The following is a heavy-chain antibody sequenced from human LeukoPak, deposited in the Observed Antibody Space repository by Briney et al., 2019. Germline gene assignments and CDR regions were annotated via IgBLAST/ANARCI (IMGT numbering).Heavy chain of an antibody. CDR2: IYYSGST. Sequence: SETLSLTCTVSGGSISSSSYYWGWIRQPPEKGLEWIGSIYYSGSTYYNPSLKSRVTISVDTSKNQFSMKLSSVTAADTAVYYCASPGYSSSWYEFGDYWGQGTLVTVSS. CDR1: GGSISSSSYY. CDR3: ASPGYSSSWYEFGDY. V-gene: IGHV4-39*01. J-gene: IGHJ4*02. D-gene: IGHD6-13*01.